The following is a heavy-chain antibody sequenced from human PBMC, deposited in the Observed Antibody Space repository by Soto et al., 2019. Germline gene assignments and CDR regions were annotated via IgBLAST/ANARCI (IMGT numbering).Heavy chain of an antibody. CDR3: AILAVAGRYGMDV. V-gene: IGHV1-2*04. Sequence: ASVKVSCKASGYTFTGYYMHWVRQAPGQGLEWMGWINPNSGGTNYAQKLQGWVTMTRDTSISTAYMELSRLRSDDTAVYYCAILAVAGRYGMDVWGQGTTVTVSS. D-gene: IGHD6-19*01. J-gene: IGHJ6*02. CDR1: GYTFTGYY. CDR2: INPNSGGT.